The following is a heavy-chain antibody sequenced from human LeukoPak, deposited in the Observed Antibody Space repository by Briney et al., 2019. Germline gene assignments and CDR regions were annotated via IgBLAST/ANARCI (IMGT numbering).Heavy chain of an antibody. V-gene: IGHV3-23*01. CDR2: ISGSGGST. J-gene: IGHJ5*02. CDR1: GFTFSDYY. Sequence: TGGSLRLSCAASGFTFSDYYMSWIRQAPGKGLEWVSAISGSGGSTYYADSVKGRFTISRDNSKNTLYLQMNSLRAEDTAVYYCASLRREYYDFWSGPGDWFDPWGQGTLVTVSS. CDR3: ASLRREYYDFWSGPGDWFDP. D-gene: IGHD3-3*01.